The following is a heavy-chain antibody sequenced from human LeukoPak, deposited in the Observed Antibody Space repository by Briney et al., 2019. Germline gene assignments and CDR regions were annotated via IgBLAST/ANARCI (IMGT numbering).Heavy chain of an antibody. V-gene: IGHV1-18*04. D-gene: IGHD5-18*01. CDR1: GYTFTSYG. J-gene: IGHJ4*02. Sequence: GASVKVSCKASGYTFTSYGISWVRQAPGQGLEWMGWISAYNGNTNYAQKLQGRVTMTTDTSTSTAYMELRSLRPDDTAVYYCAREMDSYTAMVYTLDYWGQGTLVTVSS. CDR2: ISAYNGNT. CDR3: AREMDSYTAMVYTLDY.